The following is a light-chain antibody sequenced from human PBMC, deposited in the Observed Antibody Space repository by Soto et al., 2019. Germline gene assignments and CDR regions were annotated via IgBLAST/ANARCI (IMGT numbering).Light chain of an antibody. Sequence: QSALTQPASVSGSPGQWITISCTGTSSDVGGYNYVSWYQQLPGKAPKLMIYEVTNRPSGVSNRFSGSKSGNTASLTISGLQAEDEADYYCSSYTSSSSLGVFGSGTKLTVL. V-gene: IGLV2-14*03. CDR1: SSDVGGYNY. CDR3: SSYTSSSSLGV. CDR2: EVT. J-gene: IGLJ1*01.